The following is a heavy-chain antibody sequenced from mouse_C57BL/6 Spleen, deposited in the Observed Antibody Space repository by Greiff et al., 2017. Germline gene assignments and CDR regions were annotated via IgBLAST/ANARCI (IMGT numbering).Heavy chain of an antibody. CDR2: IHPNSGST. CDR1: GYTFTSYW. J-gene: IGHJ2*01. V-gene: IGHV1-64*01. D-gene: IGHD6-2*01. CDR3: ARISSLGNFDY. Sequence: QVQLQQPGAELVKPGASVKLSCKASGYTFTSYWMHWVKQRPGQGLEWIGMIHPNSGSTNYNEKFKSKATLTVDKSSSTAYMQLSSLTSEDSAVYYCARISSLGNFDYWGQGTTLTVSS.